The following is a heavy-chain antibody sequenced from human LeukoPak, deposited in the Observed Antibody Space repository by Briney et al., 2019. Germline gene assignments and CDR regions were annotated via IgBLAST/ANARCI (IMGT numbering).Heavy chain of an antibody. D-gene: IGHD2-8*01. CDR2: VYHTGAS. V-gene: IGHV4-59*01. CDR1: GASINNYY. Sequence: PSETLSLTCSVSGASINNYYWTWIRQPPGKGLEWIGYVYHTGASGYHPSLTSRVAMSLDTSKNQVSLNLRSVTAADTAVYFCTRVVNGGHFDYWGQGTLVTVSS. CDR3: TRVVNGGHFDY. J-gene: IGHJ4*02.